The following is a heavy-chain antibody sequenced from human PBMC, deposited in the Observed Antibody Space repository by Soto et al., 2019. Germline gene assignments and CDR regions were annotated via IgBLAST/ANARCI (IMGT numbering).Heavy chain of an antibody. J-gene: IGHJ6*03. V-gene: IGHV1-69*08. Sequence: QVQLVQSGAEVKKPGSSVKVSCKASGGTFSSYTISWVRQAPGQGLEWMGRIIPILGIANYAQKLQGRVTITADKSTSTAYMELSSLRSEDTAVYYCAREPQNYYYYYYMDVWGKGTTVTVSS. CDR1: GGTFSSYT. CDR2: IIPILGIA. CDR3: AREPQNYYYYYYMDV.